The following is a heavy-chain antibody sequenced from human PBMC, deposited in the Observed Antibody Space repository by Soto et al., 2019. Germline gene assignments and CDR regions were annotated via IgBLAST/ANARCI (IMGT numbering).Heavy chain of an antibody. V-gene: IGHV4-30-2*01. CDR1: GGSINSGNYA. CDR3: ARWSPVNRAYEI. D-gene: IGHD3-16*02. CDR2: IYHSGST. J-gene: IGHJ3*02. Sequence: QLQLQEAGSGLVQPSQTLSLTCAVSGGSINSGNYAWSWVRQPQGKGPEWIGHIYHSGSTFYRASLKSRLTISLDVSKDQFSMDLRSVTAADTAIYYCARWSPVNRAYEIWGRGTRVTVSS.